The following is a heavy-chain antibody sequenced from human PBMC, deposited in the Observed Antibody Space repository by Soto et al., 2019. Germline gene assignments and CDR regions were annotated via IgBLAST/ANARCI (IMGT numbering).Heavy chain of an antibody. Sequence: GGSLRLSCAASGFTVNSHAMSWVRQAPGKGLEWVASISGSGDGTYYGDSVKGRFTIYRDGSSSTLYLQMNNLRGEDTAVYFCTKSRRGILIVYGFGGMDVWGQGTTVTVSS. J-gene: IGHJ6*02. V-gene: IGHV3-23*01. CDR1: GFTVNSHA. CDR3: TKSRRGILIVYGFGGMDV. CDR2: ISGSGDGT. D-gene: IGHD2-8*01.